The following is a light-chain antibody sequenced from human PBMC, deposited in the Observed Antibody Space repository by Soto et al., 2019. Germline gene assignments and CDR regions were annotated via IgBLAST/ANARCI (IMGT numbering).Light chain of an antibody. CDR2: WAS. V-gene: IGKV4-1*01. CDR3: QKYHTNT. Sequence: IVMTQSPDSLAVSLGERATINCRSSQTIFYRSTNKYPLAWFQQNPGQPPKLLIYWASTRHSGVPDRFTGSGYGTDFTLTISSLQAADVAVYYCQKYHTNTFGQGTRLEIK. CDR1: QTIFYRSTNKYP. J-gene: IGKJ5*01.